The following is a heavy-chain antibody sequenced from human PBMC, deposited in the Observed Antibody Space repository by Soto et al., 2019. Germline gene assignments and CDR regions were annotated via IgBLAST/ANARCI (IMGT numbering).Heavy chain of an antibody. CDR1: GFSRSNARMG. CDR2: IFSNDEE. Sequence: QVTLKEAGPVLVKPTETLTLTCTVSGFSRSNARMGVSWIRQPPGKALEWLAHIFSNDEESYSTSLKSSLTIYKHTANSQVVLTMTNIDPVDTATYYCARYGLEYSSSLNYYYYGMDVWGQGTTVTVSS. J-gene: IGHJ6*02. CDR3: ARYGLEYSSSLNYYYYGMDV. V-gene: IGHV2-26*01. D-gene: IGHD6-6*01.